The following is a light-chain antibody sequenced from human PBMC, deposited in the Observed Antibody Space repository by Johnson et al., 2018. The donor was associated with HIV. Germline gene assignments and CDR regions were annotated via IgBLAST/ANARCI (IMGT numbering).Light chain of an antibody. CDR2: ENN. CDR3: GTWDSSLSAVGG. CDR1: SSNIGNNY. V-gene: IGLV1-51*02. Sequence: QSVLTQPPSVSAAPGQKVTISCSGSSSNIGNNYVSWYQQLPGTAPKLLIYENNKRPSGIPDRFSGSKSGTSATLGITGLQTGDEADYYCGTWDSSLSAVGGFGTGTKVTVL. J-gene: IGLJ1*01.